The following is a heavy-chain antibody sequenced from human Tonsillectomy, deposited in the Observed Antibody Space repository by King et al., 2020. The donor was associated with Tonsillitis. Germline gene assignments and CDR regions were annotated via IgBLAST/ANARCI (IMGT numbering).Heavy chain of an antibody. Sequence: VQLVESGGGVVQPGRSLRLSCAASGFTFSNTGMHWVRQAPGRGLEWVAVISTDGRNIFYADSVKGRFTVSRDNSTNPLYLEMNSLRAGDTALYYCTKEEMTTIFNFDYWGQGTLVTVSS. V-gene: IGHV3-30*18. J-gene: IGHJ4*02. CDR3: TKEEMTTIFNFDY. CDR2: ISTDGRNI. CDR1: GFTFSNTG. D-gene: IGHD5-24*01.